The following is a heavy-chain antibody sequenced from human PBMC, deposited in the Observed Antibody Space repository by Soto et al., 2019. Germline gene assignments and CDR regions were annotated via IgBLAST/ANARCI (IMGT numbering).Heavy chain of an antibody. Sequence: SETLSVTCSVPGVSIISYFWSWIRQPPGRGLEWIGYTYHRGSTNYSPSLKSRVAISLDTSENQFSLKVSSVTAADTAVYYCARIGGYHGPLDYWGQGTPVTVSS. V-gene: IGHV4-59*01. CDR2: TYHRGST. CDR3: ARIGGYHGPLDY. J-gene: IGHJ4*02. CDR1: GVSIISYF. D-gene: IGHD3-16*02.